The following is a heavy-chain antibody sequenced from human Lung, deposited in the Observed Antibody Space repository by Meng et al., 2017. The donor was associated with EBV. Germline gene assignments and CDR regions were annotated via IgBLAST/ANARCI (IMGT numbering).Heavy chain of an antibody. CDR3: AKSRRAMIMVPTSFDS. Sequence: EVQLVESGGGLAQPAGAMRLSCSVSGFMFRRFVMYWVRQAPGKGLEWVSSISSSGNNTYYAESVRGRFTISRDNSKTTLFLHMNSLRPDDTAAYYCAKSRRAMIMVPTSFDSWGQGTLVTVSS. V-gene: IGHV3-23*04. D-gene: IGHD2-8*01. J-gene: IGHJ4*02. CDR2: ISSSGNNT. CDR1: GFMFRRFV.